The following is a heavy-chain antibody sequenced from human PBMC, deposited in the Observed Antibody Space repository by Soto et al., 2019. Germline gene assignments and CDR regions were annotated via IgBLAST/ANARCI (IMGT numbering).Heavy chain of an antibody. CDR1: GYTFTSYW. D-gene: IGHD5-18*01. CDR3: AIRGYSYGYSFSY. CDR2: IFPVDSDT. V-gene: IGHV5-51*01. Sequence: PGESLKISCKASGYTFTSYWIAWVRQMPGKGLEWMGIIFPVDSDTTYSPSFQGQVTIPADKSITTAYVQWSSLKASDTALYYCAIRGYSYGYSFSYWGQGTLVTVSS. J-gene: IGHJ4*02.